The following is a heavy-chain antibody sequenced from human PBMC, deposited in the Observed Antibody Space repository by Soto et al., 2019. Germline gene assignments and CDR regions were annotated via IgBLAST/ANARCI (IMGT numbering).Heavy chain of an antibody. D-gene: IGHD3-10*01. CDR1: GGSISSGDYY. Sequence: QVQLQESGPGLVKPSQTLSLTCTVSGGSISSGDYYWSWIRQPPGKGLEWIGYIYYSGSTYYNPSLKSRVTISVDTSKNQFSLKLSSVTAADTAVYYCARENLWFGDLYWFDPRGQGTLVTVSS. CDR3: ARENLWFGDLYWFDP. V-gene: IGHV4-30-4*01. CDR2: IYYSGST. J-gene: IGHJ5*02.